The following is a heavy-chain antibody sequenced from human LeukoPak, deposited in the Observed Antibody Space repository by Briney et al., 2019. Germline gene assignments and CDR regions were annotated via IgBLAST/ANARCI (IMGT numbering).Heavy chain of an antibody. V-gene: IGHV4-59*01. CDR1: GGSISSYY. CDR2: IYYSGST. D-gene: IGHD1-26*01. CDR3: AREPSGSYLSYFDY. Sequence: SETLSLTCTVSGGSISSYYWSWIRQPPGKGLEWIGYIYYSGSTNYNPSLKSRVTISVDTSKNQFSLKLSSVTAADTAVYYCAREPSGSYLSYFDYWGQGTLVTVSS. J-gene: IGHJ4*02.